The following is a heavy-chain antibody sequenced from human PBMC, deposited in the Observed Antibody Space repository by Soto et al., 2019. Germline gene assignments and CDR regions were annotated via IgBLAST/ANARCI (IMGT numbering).Heavy chain of an antibody. V-gene: IGHV4-34*01. CDR3: ARGRPLRAVGGLRIDY. Sequence: SETLSLTCAVYGGSLSGYYWSWIRQPPGKGLEWIGEINHSGSTNYNPSLKSRVTISVDTSKNQFSLKLSSVTAADTAVYYCARGRPLRAVGGLRIDYWGQGTLVTVSS. J-gene: IGHJ4*02. CDR1: GGSLSGYY. D-gene: IGHD3-10*01. CDR2: INHSGST.